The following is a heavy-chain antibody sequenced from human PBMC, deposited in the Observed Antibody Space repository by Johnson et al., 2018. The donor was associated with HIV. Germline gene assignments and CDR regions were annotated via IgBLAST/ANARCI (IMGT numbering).Heavy chain of an antibody. V-gene: IGHV3-33*08. Sequence: QMLLVESGGGLVQPGRSLRLSCAASGFTFSSYAMHWVRQAPGKGLEWVAVIRYDGSNKYYADSVTGRFTISRDNSKNTLYLQMNSLRAEDTAVYYCARERISGNSGAGALDIWGQGTMVTVSS. J-gene: IGHJ3*02. CDR2: IRYDGSNK. CDR3: ARERISGNSGAGALDI. CDR1: GFTFSSYA. D-gene: IGHD4-23*01.